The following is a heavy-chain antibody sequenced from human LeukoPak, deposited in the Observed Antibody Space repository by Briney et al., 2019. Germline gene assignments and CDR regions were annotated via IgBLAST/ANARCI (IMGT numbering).Heavy chain of an antibody. D-gene: IGHD3-10*01. J-gene: IGHJ3*02. V-gene: IGHV3-23*01. CDR2: ISGSGSST. Sequence: GGTLRLSCAASGFTFSSYGMSWVRQAPGKGLEWVSTISGSGSSTYYADSVKGRFTISRDNSKNTLYLQMNSLRAEDTALYYCARVRYYYGSGSYYKANLYFPDIWGQGTMVTVSS. CDR1: GFTFSSYG. CDR3: ARVRYYYGSGSYYKANLYFPDI.